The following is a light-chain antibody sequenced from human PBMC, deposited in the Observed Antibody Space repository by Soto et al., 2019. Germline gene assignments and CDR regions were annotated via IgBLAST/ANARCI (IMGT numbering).Light chain of an antibody. J-gene: IGKJ1*01. V-gene: IGKV2-28*01. Sequence: DIVMTHSPLSLPVTPGEPASISCRSSQSLLHSNGYNYLDWYLQKPGQSPQLLIYLGSNRASGVPDRFSGSGSGKDFTLKISRVEAEDVGVYYCMQALQTPPTSGHGTKVDIX. CDR2: LGS. CDR3: MQALQTPPT. CDR1: QSLLHSNGYNY.